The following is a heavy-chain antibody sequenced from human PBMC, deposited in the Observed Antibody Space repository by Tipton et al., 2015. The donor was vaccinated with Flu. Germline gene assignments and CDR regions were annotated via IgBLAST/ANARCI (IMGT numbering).Heavy chain of an antibody. J-gene: IGHJ4*02. CDR2: INHSGTT. Sequence: TLSLTCAVYGGSFSGYYWSWIRQPPGKGLEWIGEINHSGTTNYNPSLKSRVTISVDTSNNQFSLKLRSVTAADTAVYYCARDVDGYNGHDYWGQGALVTVSS. V-gene: IGHV4-34*09. D-gene: IGHD5-24*01. CDR3: ARDVDGYNGHDY. CDR1: GGSFSGYY.